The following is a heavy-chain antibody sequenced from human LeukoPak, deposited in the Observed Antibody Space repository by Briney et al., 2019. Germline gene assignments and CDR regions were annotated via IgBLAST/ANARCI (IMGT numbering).Heavy chain of an antibody. J-gene: IGHJ4*02. CDR2: VRGSGSDT. D-gene: IGHD5-12*01. CDR1: GFTFSTYA. CDR3: AKTSRGNSGYDSPFDY. Sequence: AGGSLRLSCAASGFTFSTYAMSWFRQAPGKGLEWVSAVRGSGSDTYYANSVKGRFTISRDNSKNTLYLQMNSLRAEDTAIYYCAKTSRGNSGYDSPFDYWGQGTLVTVSS. V-gene: IGHV3-23*01.